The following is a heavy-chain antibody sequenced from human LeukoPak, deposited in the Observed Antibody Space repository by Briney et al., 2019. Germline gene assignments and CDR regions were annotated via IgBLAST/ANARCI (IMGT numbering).Heavy chain of an antibody. CDR3: ARGPRQLWAPHYYYYMDV. J-gene: IGHJ6*03. Sequence: PSETLSLTCTVSGGSISSYYWSWIRQPAGKGLEWIGYIYYSGSTNYNPSLKSRVTISVDTSKNQFSLKLSSVTAADTAVYYCARGPRQLWAPHYYYYMDVWGKGTTVTVSS. CDR2: IYYSGST. CDR1: GGSISSYY. V-gene: IGHV4-59*01. D-gene: IGHD5-18*01.